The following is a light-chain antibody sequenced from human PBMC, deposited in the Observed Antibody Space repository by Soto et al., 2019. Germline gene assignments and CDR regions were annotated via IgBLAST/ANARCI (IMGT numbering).Light chain of an antibody. CDR2: DSS. V-gene: IGKV3-11*01. CDR3: LHYQVGKPFA. CDR1: QSVSNY. Sequence: EIVLTQSPATLSLSPGERATLSCRASQSVSNYLAWFQQKPVQAPRLLIHDSSSRSTGIPDRFSGSGSGTDFNFTICSLAPLDIALYYSLHYQVGKPFAFGRGPRLK. J-gene: IGKJ5*01.